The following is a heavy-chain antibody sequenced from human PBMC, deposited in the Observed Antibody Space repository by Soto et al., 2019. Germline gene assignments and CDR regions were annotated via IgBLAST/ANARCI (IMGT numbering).Heavy chain of an antibody. J-gene: IGHJ5*02. CDR2: IYSSGST. D-gene: IGHD3-3*01. CDR3: ARGQRFYDLFDP. Sequence: QVHLQESGPGLVKPSETLSLTCTVSGGAISTYYWTWIRQPAGKGLEWIGRIYSSGSTKYNPSLQSRVTMSLDTSTNQFSRRLTSVTAADTAVYYCARGQRFYDLFDPGGQGTLFTFSS. V-gene: IGHV4-4*07. CDR1: GGAISTYY.